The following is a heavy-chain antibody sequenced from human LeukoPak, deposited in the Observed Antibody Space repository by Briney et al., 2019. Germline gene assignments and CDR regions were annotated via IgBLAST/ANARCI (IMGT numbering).Heavy chain of an antibody. Sequence: GASVKVSCKASGYTFTGYYMHWVRQAPGQGLEWMGWMNPNSGNTGYAQKFQGRVTMTRNTSISTAYMELSSLRSEDTAVYYCARGSRSNPALRYFDWAKRGYYYYYMDVWGKGTTVTISS. D-gene: IGHD3-9*01. CDR3: ARGSRSNPALRYFDWAKRGYYYYYMDV. J-gene: IGHJ6*03. V-gene: IGHV1-8*02. CDR2: MNPNSGNT. CDR1: GYTFTGYY.